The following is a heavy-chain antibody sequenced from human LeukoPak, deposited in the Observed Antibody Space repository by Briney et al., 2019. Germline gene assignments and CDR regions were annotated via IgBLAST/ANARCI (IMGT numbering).Heavy chain of an antibody. J-gene: IGHJ4*02. Sequence: SETLSLTCTVSGVSISSSNSYWGWIRQPPGKGLEWIGSIYYTGNTYYNASLKSRVTISVDTSKNQFSLKLSSVTAADTAVYYCARGPVTTSLDYWGQGTLVTVSS. CDR2: IYYTGNT. CDR3: ARGPVTTSLDY. CDR1: GVSISSSNSY. D-gene: IGHD4-17*01. V-gene: IGHV4-39*07.